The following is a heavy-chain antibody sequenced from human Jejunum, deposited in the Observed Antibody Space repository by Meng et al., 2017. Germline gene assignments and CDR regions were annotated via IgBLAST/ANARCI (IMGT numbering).Heavy chain of an antibody. D-gene: IGHD1-14*01. J-gene: IGHJ4*02. CDR1: GFSFSWNG. CDR2: IKSDGSEK. V-gene: IGHV3-7*01. CDR3: AKDGNTGRNDFDY. Sequence: GESLKISCAASGFSFSWNGMTWVRQAPGKGLEWVANIKSDGSEKNYVDSVTGRFTISRDNAKNSLYLQMNSLRADDTAIYYCAKDGNTGRNDFDYWGQGTVVTVSS.